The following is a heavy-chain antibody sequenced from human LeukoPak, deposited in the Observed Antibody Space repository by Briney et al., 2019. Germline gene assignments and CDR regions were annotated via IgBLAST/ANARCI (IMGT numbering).Heavy chain of an antibody. V-gene: IGHV1-18*01. D-gene: IGHD3-22*01. J-gene: IGHJ4*02. CDR3: ARDMRHYRNYDSSGYYYNFEY. Sequence: ASVKVSCKASGYIFTSYGISWVRPAPGQGLEWMGWISIHNGFTRYSQKFQGRVTMTRDTSTSTAYMDLRSLRADDTAVYYCARDMRHYRNYDSSGYYYNFEYWGQGTLVTVSS. CDR2: ISIHNGFT. CDR1: GYIFTSYG.